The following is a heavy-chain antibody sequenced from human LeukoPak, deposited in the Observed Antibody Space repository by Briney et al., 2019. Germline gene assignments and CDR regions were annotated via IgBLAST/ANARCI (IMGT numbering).Heavy chain of an antibody. D-gene: IGHD3-22*01. CDR2: MNPNSGNT. Sequence: VASVKVSCKASGYTFTSYDINWVRQATGQGLEWMGWMNPNSGNTGYAQKFQGRVTMTRNTSISTAYMELSSLRSEDTAVYYCARGLRSSGYSPGGYWGQGTLVTVSS. V-gene: IGHV1-8*01. CDR1: GYTFTSYD. CDR3: ARGLRSSGYSPGGY. J-gene: IGHJ4*02.